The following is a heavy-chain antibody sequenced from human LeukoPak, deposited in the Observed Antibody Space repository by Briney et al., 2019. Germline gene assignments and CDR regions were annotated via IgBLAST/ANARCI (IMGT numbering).Heavy chain of an antibody. CDR3: ARVIPPNIAVAQVDY. V-gene: IGHV1-2*02. D-gene: IGHD6-19*01. J-gene: IGHJ4*02. CDR2: INPNSGGT. Sequence: ASVKVSCKASGYTFTSYYMHWVRQAPGQGLEWMGWINPNSGGTNYAQKFQGRVTMTRDTSISTAYMELSRLRSDDTAVYYCARVIPPNIAVAQVDYWGQGTLVTVSS. CDR1: GYTFTSYY.